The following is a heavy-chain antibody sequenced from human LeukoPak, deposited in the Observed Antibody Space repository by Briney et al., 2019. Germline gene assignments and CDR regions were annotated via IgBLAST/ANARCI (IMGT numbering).Heavy chain of an antibody. CDR1: GYTFTVYY. D-gene: IGHD3-16*01. Sequence: ASVKVSCKASGYTFTVYYMHWMRQAPGQGLEWVGWVSGYNGKTNYAQKVQGRVTMTTDTSTTTAYVELRSLRSDDPAVYYCARGGSYYYPYYMDVWGKGTTVTVSS. J-gene: IGHJ6*03. V-gene: IGHV1-18*04. CDR2: VSGYNGKT. CDR3: ARGGSYYYPYYMDV.